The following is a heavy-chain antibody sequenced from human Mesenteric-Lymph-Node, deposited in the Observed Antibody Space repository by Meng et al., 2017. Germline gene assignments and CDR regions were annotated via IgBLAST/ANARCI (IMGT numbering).Heavy chain of an antibody. CDR2: ITSSGRYI. CDR1: RFTFSSYS. V-gene: IGHV3-21*01. CDR3: ASNGGGSDY. Sequence: EVQLVESGGGLVKPGGSLRLSCAASRFTFSSYSMNWVRQATGKGLEWVSSITSSGRYIYYADSVKGRFTISRDNAKNSLYLQMNSLRVEDTAVYYCASNGGGSDYWGQGTLVTVSS. J-gene: IGHJ4*02. D-gene: IGHD4-23*01.